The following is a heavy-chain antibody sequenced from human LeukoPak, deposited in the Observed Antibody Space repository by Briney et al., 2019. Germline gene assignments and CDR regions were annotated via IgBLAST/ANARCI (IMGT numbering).Heavy chain of an antibody. CDR2: ISNDGQYK. CDR3: TRRRLYVLRGDTGPPDY. J-gene: IGHJ4*02. CDR1: GCTFSTYA. Sequence: GGSLRLSCAASGCTFSTYAMHWVRQAPGKGLEWVALISNDGQYKYYADSVKGRFTISRDNAKNTLYLQMDRLGAEDTVVYYCTRRRLYVLRGDTGPPDYWGQGPLVTVSS. D-gene: IGHD3-10*01. V-gene: IGHV3-30*04.